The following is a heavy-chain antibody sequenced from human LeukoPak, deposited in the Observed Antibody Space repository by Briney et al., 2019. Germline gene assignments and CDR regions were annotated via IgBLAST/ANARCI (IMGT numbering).Heavy chain of an antibody. Sequence: RASVKVSCKASGGTFSSYAISWLRQAPGQGLEWMGRIIPIFGTANYAQKFQGRVTITTDESTCTAYMELSSLRSEDTAVYYCTVVATTYYFDYWGQGTLVTVSS. V-gene: IGHV1-69*05. CDR3: TVVATTYYFDY. CDR2: IIPIFGTA. D-gene: IGHD5-12*01. J-gene: IGHJ4*02. CDR1: GGTFSSYA.